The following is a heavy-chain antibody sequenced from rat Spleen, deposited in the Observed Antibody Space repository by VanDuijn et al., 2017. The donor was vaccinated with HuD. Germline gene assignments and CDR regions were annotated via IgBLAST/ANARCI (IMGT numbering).Heavy chain of an antibody. CDR1: GFTFHSYW. CDR3: TRDGGKNSVFDY. V-gene: IGHV5-31*01. CDR2: IPSTGGST. D-gene: IGHD4-3*01. Sequence: EVQLVETGGGLVQPGRSLKLSCVASGFTFHSYWMAWIRRAPGKGLEWIASIPSTGGSTSYSDSVKGRFTISRDNAKSTLYLQMNSLRSEDTATYYCTRDGGKNSVFDYWGQGVMVTVSS. J-gene: IGHJ2*01.